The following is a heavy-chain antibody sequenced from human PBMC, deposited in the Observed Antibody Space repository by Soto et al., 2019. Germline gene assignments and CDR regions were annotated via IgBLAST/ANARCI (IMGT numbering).Heavy chain of an antibody. CDR2: IYYSGST. D-gene: IGHD6-19*01. CDR1: GGSVSSGSYY. CDR3: ARGIEGWYQGRYYYGMDV. J-gene: IGHJ6*04. V-gene: IGHV4-61*01. Sequence: QVQLQESGPGPVKPSETLSLTCTVSGGSVSSGSYYWSWIRQPPGKGLEWIGYIYYSGSTNYNPSLKSRVTISVDTSKNQFSLKLSSVTAADTAVYYCARGIEGWYQGRYYYGMDVWGKGTTVTVSS.